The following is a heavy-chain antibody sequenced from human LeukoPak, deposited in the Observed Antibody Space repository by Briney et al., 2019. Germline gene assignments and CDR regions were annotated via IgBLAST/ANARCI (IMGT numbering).Heavy chain of an antibody. V-gene: IGHV4-34*01. CDR2: INHSGST. Sequence: SETLSLTCAVYGGSFSGYYWSWIHQPPGKRLEWIVEINHSGSTNYNPPRKSRVPTSVDTSKNQFSLKLSSVTAADTAVYYGASYFPYRGDYWGQGTLVTVSS. D-gene: IGHD3-9*01. CDR1: GGSFSGYY. CDR3: ASYFPYRGDY. J-gene: IGHJ4*02.